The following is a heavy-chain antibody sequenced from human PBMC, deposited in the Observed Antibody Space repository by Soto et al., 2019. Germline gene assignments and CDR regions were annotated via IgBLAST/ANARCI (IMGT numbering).Heavy chain of an antibody. CDR2: IDPSDSYT. V-gene: IGHV5-10-1*01. J-gene: IGHJ6*02. D-gene: IGHD3-10*01. CDR1: RYSFTSYW. Sequence: PDEHLRISCRVSRYSFTSYWISWVRQIPGNGLQWMGRIDPSDSYTNYSPSFQGHVTISADKSISTAYLQWSSLKASDTAMYYCARRRVRGVIFLDYYYYGMDVWGQGTTVTGSS. CDR3: ARRRVRGVIFLDYYYYGMDV.